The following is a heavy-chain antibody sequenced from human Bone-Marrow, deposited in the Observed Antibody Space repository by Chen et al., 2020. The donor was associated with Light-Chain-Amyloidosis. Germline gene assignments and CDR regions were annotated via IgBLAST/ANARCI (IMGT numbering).Heavy chain of an antibody. CDR3: ARTRRASYYYDSSGYYGFFDY. J-gene: IGHJ4*02. CDR1: GGSISSSSYY. V-gene: IGHV4-39*01. Sequence: QLQLQESGPGLVKPSETLSLTCTVSGGSISSSSYYWGWIRQPPGKGLEWIGSIYYSGSTYYNPSLKSRVTISVDTSKNQFSLKLSSVTAADTAVYYCARTRRASYYYDSSGYYGFFDYWGQGTLVTVSS. CDR2: IYYSGST. D-gene: IGHD3-22*01.